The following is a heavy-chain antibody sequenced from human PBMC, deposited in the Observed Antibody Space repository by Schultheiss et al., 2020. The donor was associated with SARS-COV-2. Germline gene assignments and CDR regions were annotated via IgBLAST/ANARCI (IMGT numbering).Heavy chain of an antibody. J-gene: IGHJ6*02. CDR1: GGSISSGGYY. CDR3: ARDPLHVDTAMAPHLDV. CDR2: IYTSGST. V-gene: IGHV4-61*08. Sequence: SETLSLTCTVSGGSISSGGYYWSWIRQHPGKGLEWIGYIYTSGSTNYNPSLKSRVTMSVDTSKNQFSLKLSSVTAADTAVYYCARDPLHVDTAMAPHLDVWGQGTTVTVSS. D-gene: IGHD5-18*01.